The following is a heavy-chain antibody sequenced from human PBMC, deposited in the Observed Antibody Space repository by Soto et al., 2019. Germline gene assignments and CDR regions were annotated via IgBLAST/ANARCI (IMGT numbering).Heavy chain of an antibody. CDR3: ANAPAIVLVPAAMGGDY. CDR1: GFTFSSYG. Sequence: QVQLVESGGGVVQPGRSLRLSCAASGFTFSSYGMHWVRQAPGKGLEWVAVISYDGSNKYYADSVKGRFTISRDNSKNTLYPQMNSLRAEDTAVYYCANAPAIVLVPAAMGGDYWGQGTLVTVSS. V-gene: IGHV3-30*18. D-gene: IGHD2-2*01. CDR2: ISYDGSNK. J-gene: IGHJ4*02.